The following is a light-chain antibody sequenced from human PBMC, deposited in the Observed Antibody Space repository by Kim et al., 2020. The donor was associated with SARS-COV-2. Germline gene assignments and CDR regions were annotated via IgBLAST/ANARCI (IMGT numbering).Light chain of an antibody. CDR1: IIDFGGYNY. Sequence: QSITISCTGTIIDFGGYNYLSCYQQHPSEATKLMIDDVSNRPSGVSNLFSGSKSVNTASLTIFGLQAEDEADYYCSSYTSISTLFVFGTGTKVTVL. V-gene: IGLV2-14*03. CDR2: DVS. J-gene: IGLJ1*01. CDR3: SSYTSISTLFV.